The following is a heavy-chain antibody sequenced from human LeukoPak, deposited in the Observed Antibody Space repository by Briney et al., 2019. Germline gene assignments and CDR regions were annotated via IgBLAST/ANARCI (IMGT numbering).Heavy chain of an antibody. Sequence: PGGSLRLSCAASGFTSSSYEMNWVRQAPGKGLEWVSYISSSGSTIYYADSVKGRFTISRDNAKNSLYLQMNSLRAEDTAVYYCARASGWYLFDYWGQGTLVTVSS. CDR3: ARASGWYLFDY. V-gene: IGHV3-48*03. J-gene: IGHJ4*02. CDR1: GFTSSSYE. CDR2: ISSSGSTI. D-gene: IGHD6-19*01.